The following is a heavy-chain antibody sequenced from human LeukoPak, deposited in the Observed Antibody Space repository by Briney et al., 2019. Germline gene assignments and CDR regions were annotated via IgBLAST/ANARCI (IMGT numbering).Heavy chain of an antibody. V-gene: IGHV1-18*01. J-gene: IGHJ4*02. D-gene: IGHD6-6*01. Sequence: ASVKVSCKASGGTFSSYAISWVRQAPGQGLEWMGWISAYNGNTNYAQKLQGRVTMTTDTSTSTAYMELRSLRSDDTAVYYCARDSVIGSSRRSLNFDYWGQGTLVTVSS. CDR2: ISAYNGNT. CDR1: GGTFSSYA. CDR3: ARDSVIGSSRRSLNFDY.